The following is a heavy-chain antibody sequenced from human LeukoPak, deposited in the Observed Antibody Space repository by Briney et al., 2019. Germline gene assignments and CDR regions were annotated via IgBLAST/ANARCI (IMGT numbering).Heavy chain of an antibody. J-gene: IGHJ3*02. V-gene: IGHV3-7*01. CDR2: IKQDGSEK. CDR1: GFTFSSYW. CDR3: ARDMTKGAFDI. Sequence: GGSLRLSCSASGFTFSSYWMSWVRQAPGKGLEWVANIKQDGSEKYYVDSVKGRFTISRDNAKNSLSLQMNSLRAEDTAVYYCARDMTKGAFDIWGQGTMVTVSS. D-gene: IGHD3-16*01.